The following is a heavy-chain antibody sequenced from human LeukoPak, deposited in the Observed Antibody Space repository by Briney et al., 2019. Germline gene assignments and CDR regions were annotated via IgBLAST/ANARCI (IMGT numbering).Heavy chain of an antibody. V-gene: IGHV3-48*01. J-gene: IGHJ4*02. CDR1: GFTFSSYG. Sequence: GGSQRLSCAASGFTFSSYGMSWVRQAPGKGLEWVSYISSSSSTIYYADSVKGRFTISRDNAKNSLYLQMNSLRAEDTAVYYCAKVGELRYFEWSPDYWGQGTLLTVSS. D-gene: IGHD3-9*01. CDR3: AKVGELRYFEWSPDY. CDR2: ISSSSSTI.